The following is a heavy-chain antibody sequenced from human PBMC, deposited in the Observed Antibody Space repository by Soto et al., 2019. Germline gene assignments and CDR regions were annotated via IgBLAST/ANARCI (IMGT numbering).Heavy chain of an antibody. CDR1: GYDFTSYG. Sequence: QGQLLQSGDEVKKPGASVRVSCRASGYDFTSYGISWVRQAPGQGLEWVSWSSAYNGKRDTAQKFPRRGTMTLDTSTDTAHMELGDLTSADTAVYYCARGRIVASIHDAFEIWGQGTMVAVSS. D-gene: IGHD2-21*01. V-gene: IGHV1-18*01. CDR2: SSAYNGKR. CDR3: ARGRIVASIHDAFEI. J-gene: IGHJ3*02.